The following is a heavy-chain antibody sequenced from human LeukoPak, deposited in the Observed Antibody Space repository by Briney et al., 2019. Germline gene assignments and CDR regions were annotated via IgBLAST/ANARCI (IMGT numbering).Heavy chain of an antibody. CDR2: IYTSGST. V-gene: IGHV4-61*02. CDR1: GGSIGSGSYY. J-gene: IGHJ5*02. D-gene: IGHD2-15*01. Sequence: SQTLSLTCTVSGGSIGSGSYYWSWIRQPAGKGLEWIGRIYTSGSTNYNPSLKSRVTISVDTSKNQFSLKLSSVTAADMAVYYCARDIVVVVAATNWFDPWGQGTLVTVSS. CDR3: ARDIVVVVAATNWFDP.